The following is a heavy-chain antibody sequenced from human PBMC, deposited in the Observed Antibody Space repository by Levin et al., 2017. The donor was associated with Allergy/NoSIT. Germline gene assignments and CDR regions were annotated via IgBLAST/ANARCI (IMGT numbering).Heavy chain of an antibody. CDR1: GFTFSSYA. V-gene: IGHV3-30-3*01. J-gene: IGHJ6*03. CDR3: ARGLVVSNDYGDDVPHLYMDV. D-gene: IGHD4-17*01. Sequence: GESLKISCAASGFTFSSYAMHWVRQAPGKGLEWVAVISYDGSNKYYADSVKGRFTISRDNSKNTLYLQMNSLRAEDTAVYYCARGLVVSNDYGDDVPHLYMDVWGKGTTVTVSS. CDR2: ISYDGSNK.